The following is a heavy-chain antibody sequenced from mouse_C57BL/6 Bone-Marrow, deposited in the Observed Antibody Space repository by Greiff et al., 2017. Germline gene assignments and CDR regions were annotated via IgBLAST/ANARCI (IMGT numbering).Heavy chain of an antibody. Sequence: EVQRVESGGGLVKPGGSLKLSCAASGFTFSSYAMSWVRQTPEKRLEWVATISDGGSYTYYPDNVKGRFTISRDNAKNNLYLQMSHLKSADTSMYYCARGPITTLVSFDYWGQGTTLTVSS. V-gene: IGHV5-4*01. CDR3: ARGPITTLVSFDY. J-gene: IGHJ2*01. D-gene: IGHD1-1*01. CDR1: GFTFSSYA. CDR2: ISDGGSYT.